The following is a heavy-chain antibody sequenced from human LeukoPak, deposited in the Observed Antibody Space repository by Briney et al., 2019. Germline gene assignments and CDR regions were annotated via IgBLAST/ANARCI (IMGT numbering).Heavy chain of an antibody. V-gene: IGHV3-74*01. CDR2: IKLDENTA. D-gene: IGHD3-3*01. J-gene: IGHJ4*02. CDR1: GLSSTIYW. Sequence: GGSLRLSFAAYGLSSTIYWMHWVRQVPGKGLVWVSRIKLDENTAYYADFVKGRFTISRDDAKTTVYLQMNSLRAEDSAVYYCARDRPFWNWGQGTLVTVSS. CDR3: ARDRPFWN.